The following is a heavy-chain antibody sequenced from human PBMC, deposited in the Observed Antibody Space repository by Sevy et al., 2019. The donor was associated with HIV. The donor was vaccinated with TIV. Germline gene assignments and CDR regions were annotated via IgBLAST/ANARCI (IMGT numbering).Heavy chain of an antibody. J-gene: IGHJ4*02. CDR1: GFTFSSYW. CDR3: ARRTNSAALDY. Sequence: GGSLRLSCAVSGFTFSSYWMSWVRQAPGKGLEWVANIKQDGGAQYYVDSVKGRFVISRDNAKKSLFVQMNSLRVEDTAVYYCARRTNSAALDYWGQGTPVTVSS. D-gene: IGHD2-2*01. CDR2: IKQDGGAQ. V-gene: IGHV3-7*01.